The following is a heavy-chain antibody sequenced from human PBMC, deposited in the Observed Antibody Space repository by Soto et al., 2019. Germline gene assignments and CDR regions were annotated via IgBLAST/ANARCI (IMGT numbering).Heavy chain of an antibody. Sequence: PSETLSLTCAVYGGSFSGYYWSWIRQPPGKGLEWIGEINHSGSTNYNPSLKSRVTISVDTSKNQFSLKLSSVTAADTAVYYCARTAAAPGGTNWFDPWGQGTLVTVSS. CDR3: ARTAAAPGGTNWFDP. CDR2: INHSGST. CDR1: GGSFSGYY. D-gene: IGHD6-13*01. V-gene: IGHV4-34*01. J-gene: IGHJ5*02.